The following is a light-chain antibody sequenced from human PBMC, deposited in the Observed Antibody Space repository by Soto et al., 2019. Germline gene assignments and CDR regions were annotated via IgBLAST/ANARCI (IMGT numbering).Light chain of an antibody. Sequence: EIVLTQSPGTLSLSPGERAPLSSRASRSVSSGSLAWYQQKPGQAPRLLIYSASSRATGIPDRFSGSGSGTDFTLTISRLEPEDFAVYYCQHYGSSLYTFGQGTKLEIK. J-gene: IGKJ2*01. CDR3: QHYGSSLYT. CDR2: SAS. V-gene: IGKV3-20*01. CDR1: RSVSSGS.